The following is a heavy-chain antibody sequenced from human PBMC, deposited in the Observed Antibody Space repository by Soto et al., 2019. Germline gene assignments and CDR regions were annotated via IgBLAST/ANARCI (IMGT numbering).Heavy chain of an antibody. D-gene: IGHD3-9*01. J-gene: IGHJ4*02. CDR2: IWYDGSNK. CDR3: ARDLAGYDILTGYRPTSYYFDY. Sequence: GGSLRLSCAASGFTFSSYGMHWVRQAPGKGLEWVAVIWYDGSNKYYADSVKGRFTISRDNSKNTLYLQMNSLRAEDTAGYYCARDLAGYDILTGYRPTSYYFDYWGQGTLVTVSS. CDR1: GFTFSSYG. V-gene: IGHV3-33*01.